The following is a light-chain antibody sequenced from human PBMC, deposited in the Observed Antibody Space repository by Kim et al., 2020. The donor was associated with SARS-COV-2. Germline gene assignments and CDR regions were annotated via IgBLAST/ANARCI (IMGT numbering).Light chain of an antibody. CDR1: GSDVGGYDY. CDR3: CSYAGTYTWV. Sequence: SSTISCTGAGSDVGGYDYVSWYRQKPGKPPKLMIYDVSKRPSGVPDRFSGSKSGNTTSLTISGLKAEDEADYYCCSYAGTYTWVFGGGTQLTVL. V-gene: IGLV2-11*01. J-gene: IGLJ3*02. CDR2: DVS.